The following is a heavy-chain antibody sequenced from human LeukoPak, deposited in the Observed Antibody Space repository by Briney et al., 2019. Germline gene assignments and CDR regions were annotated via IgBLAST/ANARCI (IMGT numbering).Heavy chain of an antibody. CDR1: GLTFHNYA. Sequence: GGSLRLSCAASGLTFHNYAMHWVRQAPGKGLEWVAVISYDGSNKYYADSVKGRFTISRDNSKNTLYLQMNSLRAEDTAVYYCAREASDAFDIWGQGTMVTVSS. V-gene: IGHV3-30-3*01. J-gene: IGHJ3*02. CDR2: ISYDGSNK. CDR3: AREASDAFDI.